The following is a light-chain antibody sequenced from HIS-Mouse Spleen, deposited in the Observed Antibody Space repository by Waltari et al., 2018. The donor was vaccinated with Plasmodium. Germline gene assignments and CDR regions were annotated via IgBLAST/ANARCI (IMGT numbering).Light chain of an antibody. J-gene: IGKJ3*01. Sequence: AIQMTQSPSSLSASVRDRVTLPCRASQGIRNDLGWYQQKPGKAPKLLIYAASSLQSVVPSRFSGSGSGTDFTLTISSLQPEDFATYYCLQDYNYPFTFGPGTKVDIK. CDR1: QGIRND. V-gene: IGKV1-6*01. CDR2: AAS. CDR3: LQDYNYPFT.